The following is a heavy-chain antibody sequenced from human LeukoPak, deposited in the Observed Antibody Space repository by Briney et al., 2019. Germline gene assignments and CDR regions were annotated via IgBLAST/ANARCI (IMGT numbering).Heavy chain of an antibody. V-gene: IGHV4-34*01. Sequence: SETLSLTCTVSGGSISSYYWSWIRQPPGKGLEWIGEINHSGSTNYNPSLKSRVTISVDTSKNQFSLKLSSVTAADTAVYYCARHGIVGATTRHWYFDLWGRGTLVTVSS. J-gene: IGHJ2*01. CDR1: GGSISSYY. CDR3: ARHGIVGATTRHWYFDL. CDR2: INHSGST. D-gene: IGHD1-26*01.